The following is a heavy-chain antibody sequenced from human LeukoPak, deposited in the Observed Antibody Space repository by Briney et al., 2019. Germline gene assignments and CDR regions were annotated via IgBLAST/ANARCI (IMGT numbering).Heavy chain of an antibody. CDR2: INPNSGGT. V-gene: IGHV1-2*02. J-gene: IGHJ4*02. D-gene: IGHD1-26*01. Sequence: SVKVSCKASGYTFTGYYMHWVRQAPGQGLEWMGWINPNSGGTNYAQKFQGRVTMTRDTSISTAYMELSRLRSDDTAVYYCARTRVGATLGFDYWGQGTLVTVSS. CDR1: GYTFTGYY. CDR3: ARTRVGATLGFDY.